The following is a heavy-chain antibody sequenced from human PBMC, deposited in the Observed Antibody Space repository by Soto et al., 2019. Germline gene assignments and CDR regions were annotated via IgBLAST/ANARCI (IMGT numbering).Heavy chain of an antibody. V-gene: IGHV1-69*13. CDR1: GGTFSSYA. CDR3: ASGSYYKTAQPGNNYYYYGMDV. D-gene: IGHD3-10*01. CDR2: IIPIFGTA. Sequence: PSVKVSCKASGGTFSSYAISWVRQAPGQGLEWMGGIIPIFGTANYAQKFQGRVTITADESTSTAYMELSSLRSEDTAVYYCASGSYYKTAQPGNNYYYYGMDVWGQGTTVTVSS. J-gene: IGHJ6*02.